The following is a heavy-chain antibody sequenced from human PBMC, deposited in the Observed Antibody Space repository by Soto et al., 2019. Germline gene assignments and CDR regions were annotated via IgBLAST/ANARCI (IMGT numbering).Heavy chain of an antibody. V-gene: IGHV4-31*07. CDR1: GGSITSSGHY. D-gene: IGHD3-9*01. CDR2: IYDSGNMY. J-gene: IGHJ4*01. Sequence: SETLSLTCTVSGGSITSSGHYWGWIRQYPGKGLEWIGHIYDSGNMYFYNPSLKSRVTISADTSRNQFSLSLSSLTAADTAVXXXXXXXXXXYXSXLTXFWXXGXLXTVYS. CDR3: XXXXXXXYXSXLTXF.